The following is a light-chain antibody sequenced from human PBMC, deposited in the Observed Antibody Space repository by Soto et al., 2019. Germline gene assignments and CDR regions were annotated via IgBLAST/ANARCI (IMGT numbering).Light chain of an antibody. CDR2: AAS. Sequence: IQMTQSPSSLSASVGDRVIITCRASQTISSHLNWYQQKPGKAPKLLISAASSLQSGVPSRFSGSGSGTDFTLTISSLQPEDFATYYCQQSYSTTWTFGQGTKVDIK. V-gene: IGKV1-39*01. CDR3: QQSYSTTWT. CDR1: QTISSH. J-gene: IGKJ1*01.